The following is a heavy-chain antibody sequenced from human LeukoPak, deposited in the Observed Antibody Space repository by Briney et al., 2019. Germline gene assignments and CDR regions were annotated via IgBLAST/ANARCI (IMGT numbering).Heavy chain of an antibody. D-gene: IGHD6-13*01. J-gene: IGHJ4*02. V-gene: IGHV3-49*03. Sequence: GGSLRLSCTASGFTFGDYAMSWFRQTPGKGLEWVGFIRSKAYGGTTEYAASVKGRFTISRDDSKSIAYLQKNSLKTEDTAVYYCTRSSSWYSANDYWGQGTLVTVSS. CDR3: TRSSSWYSANDY. CDR1: GFTFGDYA. CDR2: IRSKAYGGTT.